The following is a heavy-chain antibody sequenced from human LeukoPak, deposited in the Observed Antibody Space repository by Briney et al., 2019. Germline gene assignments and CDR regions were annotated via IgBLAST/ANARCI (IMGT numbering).Heavy chain of an antibody. Sequence: PGGSLRLSCAASGFTFRSYAMSWVRQAPGKGLEWVAVISYDGSNKYYADSVKGRFTISRDNSKNTLYLQMNSLRAEDTAVYYCARDTLGMTTVTTIAYWGQGTLVTVSS. D-gene: IGHD4-17*01. CDR1: GFTFRSYA. V-gene: IGHV3-30-3*01. CDR3: ARDTLGMTTVTTIAY. CDR2: ISYDGSNK. J-gene: IGHJ4*02.